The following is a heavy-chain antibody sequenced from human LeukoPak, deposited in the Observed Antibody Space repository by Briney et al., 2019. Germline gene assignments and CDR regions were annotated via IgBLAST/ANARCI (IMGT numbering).Heavy chain of an antibody. CDR2: INPNSGGT. Sequence: ASVKVSCKASGYTFTGYYMHWVRQAPGQGLEWMGWINPNSGGTNYAQKFQGRVTMTRDTSISTAYMELSRLRSDDTAVYYCARTYYDSSGYDPGLGYWGQGTLVTVSS. D-gene: IGHD3-22*01. CDR3: ARTYYDSSGYDPGLGY. V-gene: IGHV1-2*02. CDR1: GYTFTGYY. J-gene: IGHJ4*02.